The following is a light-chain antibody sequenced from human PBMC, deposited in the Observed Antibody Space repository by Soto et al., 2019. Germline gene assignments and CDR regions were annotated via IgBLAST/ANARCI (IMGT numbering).Light chain of an antibody. Sequence: QSVLTQPPSASGTPGQKVFISSSGSSSNIGGTNYAYWYQQLPGAAPKLLMHSNNLRPSGVPERISGSKFGTAASLAISGLRSEDEAVYYCASWDGRLGAVIFGGGTKVTVL. V-gene: IGLV1-47*02. J-gene: IGLJ2*01. CDR3: ASWDGRLGAVI. CDR1: SSNIGGTNY. CDR2: SNN.